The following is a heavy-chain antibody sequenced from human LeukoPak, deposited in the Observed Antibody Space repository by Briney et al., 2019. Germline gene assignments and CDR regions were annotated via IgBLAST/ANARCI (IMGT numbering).Heavy chain of an antibody. D-gene: IGHD3-3*01. CDR2: INPNSGGT. CDR3: ARDNKRFLEHEMTYYYYYGMDV. Sequence: GASVKVSCKASGYTFTGYYMHWVRQAPGQGLEWMGRINPNSGGTNYAQKFQGRVTMTRDTSISTAYMELSRLRSEDTAVYYCARDNKRFLEHEMTYYYYYGMDVWGQGTTVTVSS. CDR1: GYTFTGYY. V-gene: IGHV1-2*06. J-gene: IGHJ6*02.